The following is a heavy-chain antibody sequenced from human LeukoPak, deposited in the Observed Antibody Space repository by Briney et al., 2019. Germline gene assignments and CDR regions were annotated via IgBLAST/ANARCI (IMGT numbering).Heavy chain of an antibody. V-gene: IGHV3-7*01. J-gene: IGHJ4*02. D-gene: IGHD3-16*02. CDR1: GFSFTSSW. CDR3: ARDRGYRTFVY. Sequence: PGGSLRLSCAASGFSFTSSWMDWVRQAPGKGLEWVANIKPDGSDKNSVDSVKGRFTISRDNAKNSLYLQMNSLKVEDTAVYYCARDRGYRTFVYWGQGTLVTVSS. CDR2: IKPDGSDK.